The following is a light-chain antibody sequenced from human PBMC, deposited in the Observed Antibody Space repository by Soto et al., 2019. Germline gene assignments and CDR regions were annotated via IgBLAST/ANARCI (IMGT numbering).Light chain of an antibody. V-gene: IGLV1-40*01. CDR1: SSNIGAGYD. CDR3: QSYDSSLSGSEV. J-gene: IGLJ1*01. Sequence: QSALTQPPSVSGAPGQRVTISCTGSSSNIGAGYDVHWYQQLPGTAPKLLIYGNSNRPSGVPDRFSGSKSGTSASLAITGLQAEDEDDYYCQSYDSSLSGSEVFGTGTKLTVL. CDR2: GNS.